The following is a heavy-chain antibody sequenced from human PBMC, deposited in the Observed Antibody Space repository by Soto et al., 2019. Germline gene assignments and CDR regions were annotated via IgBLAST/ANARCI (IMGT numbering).Heavy chain of an antibody. J-gene: IGHJ5*02. CDR2: TYYRSKWYN. CDR1: GDSVSSNSAA. V-gene: IGHV6-1*01. D-gene: IGHD6-13*01. Sequence: SQTLSLTCAISGDSVSSNSAAWNWIRQSPSRGLEWLGRTYYRSKWYNDYAVSVKSRITINPDTSKNQFSLQLNSVTPEDTAVYDCARGRQNSSSWYADWFDPWGQGTLVTVSS. CDR3: ARGRQNSSSWYADWFDP.